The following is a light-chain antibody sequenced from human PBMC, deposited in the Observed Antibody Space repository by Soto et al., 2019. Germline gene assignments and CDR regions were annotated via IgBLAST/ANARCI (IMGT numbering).Light chain of an antibody. CDR1: SSNIGSNT. CDR2: SNN. V-gene: IGLV1-44*01. Sequence: QSALTQPPSASGTPGQRVTISCSGSSSNIGSNTVNWYQQLPGTAPKLLIYSNNQRPSGVPDRFSGSKSGTSASLAISGLQSEEEADYYCAACDDSLNGPVFGGGTNLTVL. J-gene: IGLJ3*02. CDR3: AACDDSLNGPV.